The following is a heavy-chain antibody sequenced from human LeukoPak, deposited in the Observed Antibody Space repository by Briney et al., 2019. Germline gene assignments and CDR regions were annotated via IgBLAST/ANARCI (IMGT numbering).Heavy chain of an antibody. Sequence: ASVKVSCKASGYTFADYYVHWVRQAPGQGLEWMGWINPKNGVTNYAHKFRGRVTMTRDTSISTAYMEVSSLISDDTAVYYCATYSRCGDYAYWGQGTLVTVSS. V-gene: IGHV1-2*02. D-gene: IGHD4-17*01. CDR1: GYTFADYY. CDR2: INPKNGVT. J-gene: IGHJ4*02. CDR3: ATYSRCGDYAY.